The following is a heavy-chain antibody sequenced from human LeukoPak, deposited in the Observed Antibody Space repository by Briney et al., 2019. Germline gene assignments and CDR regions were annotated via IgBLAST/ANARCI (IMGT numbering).Heavy chain of an antibody. Sequence: SETLSLTCAVYGGSFTNYYWSWIRQPPGKGLEWIGEINHSGSTKYNPSLKSRVTISIDTSKNQLSLKLSSVTAADTAVNYCARHGVATMGYYYYMDVWGKGTTVTVSS. CDR3: ARHGVATMGYYYYMDV. V-gene: IGHV4-34*01. CDR2: INHSGST. D-gene: IGHD5-12*01. J-gene: IGHJ6*03. CDR1: GGSFTNYY.